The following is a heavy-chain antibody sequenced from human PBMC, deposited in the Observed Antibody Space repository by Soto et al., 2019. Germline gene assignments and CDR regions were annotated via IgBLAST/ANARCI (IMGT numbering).Heavy chain of an antibody. Sequence: EVQLLESGGGLVQPGGSLRLSCAASGFTFSSYAMSWVRQAPGQGLEWVSAISGSGGSTYYADSVKGRFTISRDNYNNTRYLQMNSLRAEDTAVYYCAKDLAVAGTSAYSYYYYYYMDVWGKGTTVTVSS. CDR3: AKDLAVAGTSAYSYYYYYYMDV. J-gene: IGHJ6*03. D-gene: IGHD6-19*01. V-gene: IGHV3-23*01. CDR2: ISGSGGST. CDR1: GFTFSSYA.